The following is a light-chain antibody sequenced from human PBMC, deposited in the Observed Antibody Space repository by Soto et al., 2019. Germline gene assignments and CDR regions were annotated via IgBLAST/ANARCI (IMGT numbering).Light chain of an antibody. CDR1: ESVSSN. CDR2: AAS. V-gene: IGKV3-15*01. CDR3: QRYNSWPPIT. Sequence: EVVMTQSPATLSVSPGERATLSCRASESVSSNLAWYQQKPGQAPSLLIYAASSRATGLPGRFSGGGSGTEFPLTISRLQYEDFAVYYCQRYNSWPPITFGQGTRLEIK. J-gene: IGKJ5*01.